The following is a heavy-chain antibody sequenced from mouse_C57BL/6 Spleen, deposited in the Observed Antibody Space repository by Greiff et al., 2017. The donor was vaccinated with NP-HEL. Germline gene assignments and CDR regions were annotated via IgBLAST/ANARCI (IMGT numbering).Heavy chain of an antibody. CDR3: ARDPYYDYDEFDY. J-gene: IGHJ2*01. D-gene: IGHD2-4*01. CDR2: ISDGGSYT. Sequence: EVKLMESGGGLVKPGGSLKLSCAASGFTFSSYAMSWVRQTPEKRLEWVATISDGGSYTYYPDNVKGRFTISRDNAKNNLYLQMSHLKSEDTAMYYCARDPYYDYDEFDYWGQGTTLTVSS. CDR1: GFTFSSYA. V-gene: IGHV5-4*01.